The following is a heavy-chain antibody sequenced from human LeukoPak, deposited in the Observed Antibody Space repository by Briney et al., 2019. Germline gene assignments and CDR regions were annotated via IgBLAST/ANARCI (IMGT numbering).Heavy chain of an antibody. CDR2: ISYDGSSK. CDR1: GFTFSLHG. CDR3: GKQENRGWFGFDY. Sequence: GGSLRLSCAASGFTFSLHGIHWVRQAPGEGLECVAVISYDGSSKYYADSVKGRFTISRDNSKNTLYLQMNSLRAEATAIYYCGKQENRGWFGFDYWGQGTLVTASS. J-gene: IGHJ4*02. D-gene: IGHD6-19*01. V-gene: IGHV3-30*18.